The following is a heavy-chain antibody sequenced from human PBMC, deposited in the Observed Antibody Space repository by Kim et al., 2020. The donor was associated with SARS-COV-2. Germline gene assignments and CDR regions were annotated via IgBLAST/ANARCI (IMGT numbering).Heavy chain of an antibody. Sequence: GGSLRLSCAASGFTFTSYWMSWVRQAPGKGLEWVANIKQDGSEKYYVDSVKGRFTISRDNAKNSLYLQMNSLRAEDTAVFYCGRGGTYYAFDIWGQGTMVTVSS. CDR3: GRGGTYYAFDI. V-gene: IGHV3-7*01. CDR1: GFTFTSYW. D-gene: IGHD1-1*01. J-gene: IGHJ3*02. CDR2: IKQDGSEK.